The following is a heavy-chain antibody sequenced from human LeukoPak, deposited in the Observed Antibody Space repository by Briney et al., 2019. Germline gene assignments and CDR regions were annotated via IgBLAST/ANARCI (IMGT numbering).Heavy chain of an antibody. Sequence: PGGSLRLSCTTSGFAFSNYAMNWVRQAPGKGPEWVSGISGFNTYYADSVKGRFTIFRDSSKNVLYLQMDRLRAEDTAVYSCAKDVCTSPRCLLYFDSWGQGTLVTVSS. D-gene: IGHD2-8*01. CDR2: ISGFNT. CDR1: GFAFSNYA. V-gene: IGHV3-23*01. J-gene: IGHJ4*02. CDR3: AKDVCTSPRCLLYFDS.